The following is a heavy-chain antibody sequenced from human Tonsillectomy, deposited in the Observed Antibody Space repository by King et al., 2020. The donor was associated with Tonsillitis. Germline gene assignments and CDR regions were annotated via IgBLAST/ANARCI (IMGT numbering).Heavy chain of an antibody. D-gene: IGHD3-22*01. CDR3: ARVPIYDSRAYYPHDAFDI. Sequence: VQLQQWGAGLLKPSETLSLTCAVYGGSFSGYYWTWIRQPPGKGLEWIGEINHSGSTNYNPSLKSRVTISVDTSKNQFSLKLSSVTAADTAVYYCARVPIYDSRAYYPHDAFDIWGQGTMVTVSS. CDR2: INHSGST. J-gene: IGHJ3*02. V-gene: IGHV4-34*01. CDR1: GGSFSGYY.